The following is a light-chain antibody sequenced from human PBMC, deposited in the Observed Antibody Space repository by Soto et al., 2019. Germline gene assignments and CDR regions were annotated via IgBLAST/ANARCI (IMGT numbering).Light chain of an antibody. V-gene: IGLV2-14*01. Sequence: QSVLTQHASVSGSPGQSITISCNGTSNDVGDYNYVSWYQQHPGKAPKLIIYEVRNRPSGVSFRFSGSKSGNTASLIISGLQAGDEADYYCCSYTSTSSRVFGTGTKVTVL. CDR1: SNDVGDYNY. J-gene: IGLJ1*01. CDR3: CSYTSTSSRV. CDR2: EVR.